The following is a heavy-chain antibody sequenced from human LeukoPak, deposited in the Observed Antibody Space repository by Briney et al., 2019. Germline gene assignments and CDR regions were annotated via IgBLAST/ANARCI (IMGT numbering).Heavy chain of an antibody. Sequence: ASVKVSCKTSGGTFSSYSISWVRQAPGQGLEWMGGIIPIFGTADYTQKFQGRVTITADKSTDTAYMELSSLRSEDTAVYYCARVTGYSNRGGFDPWGQGTLVTVSS. D-gene: IGHD6-13*01. CDR1: GGTFSSYS. J-gene: IGHJ5*02. CDR3: ARVTGYSNRGGFDP. CDR2: IIPIFGTA. V-gene: IGHV1-69*06.